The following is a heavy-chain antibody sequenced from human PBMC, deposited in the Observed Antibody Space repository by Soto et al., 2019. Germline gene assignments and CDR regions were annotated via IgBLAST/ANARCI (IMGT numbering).Heavy chain of an antibody. J-gene: IGHJ3*02. D-gene: IGHD3-22*01. CDR3: AHDSVDRSGYYLNAAFVS. CDR1: GFSLTTRGVG. Sequence: YGPSLVNPTQTLTLTCTFSGFSLTTRGVGVGWIRQPPGKALEWLALIYWNDDKRYSPSLKSRLTITTDTSKNQVVLTLTNMDHVDTAKYYCAHDSVDRSGYYLNAAFVSWGQGTMV. CDR2: IYWNDDK. V-gene: IGHV2-5*01.